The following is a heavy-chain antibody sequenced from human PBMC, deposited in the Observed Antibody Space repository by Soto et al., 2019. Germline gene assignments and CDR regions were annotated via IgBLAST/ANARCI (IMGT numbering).Heavy chain of an antibody. V-gene: IGHV4-39*01. Sequence: SETLSLTCTVSGGSISSSSYYWGWIRQPPGKGLEWIGSIYYSGSTYYNPSLKSRVTISVDTSKNQFSLKLSSVTAADTAVYYCARHDAYYDILTGFDYWGQGTLVTVSS. CDR3: ARHDAYYDILTGFDY. D-gene: IGHD3-9*01. J-gene: IGHJ4*02. CDR2: IYYSGST. CDR1: GGSISSSSYY.